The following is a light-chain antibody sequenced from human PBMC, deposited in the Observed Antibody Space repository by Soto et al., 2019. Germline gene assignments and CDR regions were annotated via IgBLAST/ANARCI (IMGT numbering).Light chain of an antibody. CDR3: QQRSNWPPIFT. CDR2: DAS. CDR1: QRVSSY. V-gene: IGKV3-11*01. Sequence: DIVLKKSPATLYLSPGDRAILSCRDSQRVSSYLAWYQQKPGQAPRLLIYDASNRATGIPARFSGSGSGTDFTLTSSSLEPEDVAVYYCQQRSNWPPIFTFGPGTKVDIK. J-gene: IGKJ3*01.